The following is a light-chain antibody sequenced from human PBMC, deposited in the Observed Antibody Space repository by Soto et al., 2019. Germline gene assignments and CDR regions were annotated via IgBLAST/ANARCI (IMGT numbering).Light chain of an antibody. V-gene: IGKV1-39*01. Sequence: DIQMTQSPSSLSASVGDRVTITCRASQSISSYLNWYQQKPGKAPKLLIYAASSLQSGVPSRFSGSGSGTDFTLTISSLQPEDFATYYCQQSYSTLYPFGQGTKLESK. CDR3: QQSYSTLYP. J-gene: IGKJ2*01. CDR2: AAS. CDR1: QSISSY.